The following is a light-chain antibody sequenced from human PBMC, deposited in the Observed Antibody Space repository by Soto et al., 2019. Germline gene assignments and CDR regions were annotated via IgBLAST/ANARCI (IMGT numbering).Light chain of an antibody. CDR2: SAS. CDR3: QQANTFPYP. CDR1: QSINNW. V-gene: IGKV1-12*01. J-gene: IGKJ3*01. Sequence: DVQMTQSPSYVSASVGDRVTITCRASQSINNWLAWYQQKPGEAPKLLIYSASNLQSGVPSRFSGSGSGTDFSLTISSLQPDDSATYYCQQANTFPYPFGHGTKVDIK.